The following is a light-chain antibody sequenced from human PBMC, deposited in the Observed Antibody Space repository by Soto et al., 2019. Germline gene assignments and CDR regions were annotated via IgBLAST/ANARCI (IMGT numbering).Light chain of an antibody. CDR2: DVS. Sequence: QSALTRRASVSGSPGQSITISCTGTSSDVGGSNYVSWYQQHPGKAPKLIIFDVSHRPSGFSNRFSGSKSGNTASLTISGLQAEDDADYYCSSYTSSSTYVFGTGTKLTVL. CDR1: SSDVGGSNY. CDR3: SSYTSSSTYV. J-gene: IGLJ1*01. V-gene: IGLV2-14*03.